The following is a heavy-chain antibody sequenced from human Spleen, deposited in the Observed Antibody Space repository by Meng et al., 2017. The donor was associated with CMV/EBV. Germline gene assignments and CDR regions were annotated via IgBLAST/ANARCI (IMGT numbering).Heavy chain of an antibody. J-gene: IGHJ4*02. CDR1: GFTFSTYG. D-gene: IGHD6-13*01. CDR3: VKNAAAGFDY. V-gene: IGHV3-30*02. Sequence: GGSLRLSCAASGFTFSTYGMHWVRQAPGKGLEWVAFIRYDGSNEYYADSLKGRFTISRDNSQNTLYLQMNSLRTEDTAVYYCVKNAAAGFDYWGQGTLVTVSS. CDR2: IRYDGSNE.